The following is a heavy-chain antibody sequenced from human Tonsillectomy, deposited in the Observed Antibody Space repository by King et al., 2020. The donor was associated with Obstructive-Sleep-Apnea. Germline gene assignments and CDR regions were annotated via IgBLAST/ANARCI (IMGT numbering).Heavy chain of an antibody. CDR1: GFTFDDYA. J-gene: IGHJ6*02. CDR3: AKDTGHDYGDYGSGMDV. V-gene: IGHV3-9*01. CDR2: ISWNSGSI. Sequence: VQLVESGGGLVQPGRSLRLSCAASGFTFDDYAMHWVRQAPGKGLEWVSGISWNSGSIGYADSVKGRFTISRDNAKNSLYLQMNSLIAEATALYYCAKDTGHDYGDYGSGMDVWGQGTTVTVSS. D-gene: IGHD4-17*01.